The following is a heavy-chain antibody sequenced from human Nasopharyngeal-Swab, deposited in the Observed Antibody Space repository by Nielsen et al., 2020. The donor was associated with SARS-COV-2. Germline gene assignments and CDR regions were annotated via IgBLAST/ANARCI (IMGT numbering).Heavy chain of an antibody. V-gene: IGHV3-23*01. CDR3: AKDYDIGY. J-gene: IGHJ4*02. D-gene: IGHD3-9*01. Sequence: GGSLRLSCAASGFIVSSNYMSWVRQAPGKGLEWVSAIGGNGARTHYADSVRGRFIISRDNSKSTLDLQMNSLRAEDTAVYYCAKDYDIGYWGQGTLVTVSS. CDR2: IGGNGART. CDR1: GFIVSSNY.